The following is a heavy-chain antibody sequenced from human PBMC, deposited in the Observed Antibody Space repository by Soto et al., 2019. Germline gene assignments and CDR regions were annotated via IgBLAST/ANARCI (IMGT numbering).Heavy chain of an antibody. Sequence: GGSLSLSCAASKSIFTGYGMHWVRQTPGKGLEWVAVIWFDGNDEHYADSVKGRFTISRDNSKNTLYLQMNSLRAEDTAVYFCARFDGVTSGWFDYWGQGTLVTVSS. CDR3: ARFDGVTSGWFDY. D-gene: IGHD6-19*01. CDR1: KSIFTGYG. CDR2: IWFDGNDE. J-gene: IGHJ4*02. V-gene: IGHV3-33*01.